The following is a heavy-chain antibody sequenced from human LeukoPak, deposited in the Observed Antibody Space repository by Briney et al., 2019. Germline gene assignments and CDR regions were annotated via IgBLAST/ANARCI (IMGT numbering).Heavy chain of an antibody. J-gene: IGHJ4*02. CDR2: ISYDGSNK. CDR1: GFTFSSYA. Sequence: GGSLRLSCAASGFTFSSYAMSWVRQAPGKGLEWVAVISYDGSNKYYADSVKGRFTISRDNSKNTLYLQMNSLRAEDTAVYYCARGGYYDSSGYPDYWGQGTLVTVSS. V-gene: IGHV3-30*04. D-gene: IGHD3-22*01. CDR3: ARGGYYDSSGYPDY.